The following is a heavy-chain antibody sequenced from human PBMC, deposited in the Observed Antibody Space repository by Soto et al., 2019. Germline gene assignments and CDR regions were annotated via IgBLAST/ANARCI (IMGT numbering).Heavy chain of an antibody. CDR3: AKMREEYYYYGLDV. J-gene: IGHJ6*02. CDR1: GFTFGSYG. V-gene: IGHV3-23*01. CDR2: ISAGDTT. Sequence: GGSLRLSCAASGFTFGSYGMEWVRQASGKGLEWVSGISAGDTTYYADSVKGRFTVSRDNPTNTLYLQMDSLRAEDTAVYYCAKMREEYYYYGLDVWGQGTTVTVSS.